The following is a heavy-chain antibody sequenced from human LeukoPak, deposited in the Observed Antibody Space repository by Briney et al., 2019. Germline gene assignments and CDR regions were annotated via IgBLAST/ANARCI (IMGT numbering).Heavy chain of an antibody. D-gene: IGHD4-11*01. CDR1: GYTFTSYD. Sequence: ASGKGSCKASGYTFTSYDINWVRQATGQGLEWMGWMNPNSGNTGYAQKFQGRVTMTRNTSISTAYMELSSLRSEDTAVYYCARVKRGYSNYALGYWGQGTLVTVSS. V-gene: IGHV1-8*01. CDR2: MNPNSGNT. J-gene: IGHJ4*02. CDR3: ARVKRGYSNYALGY.